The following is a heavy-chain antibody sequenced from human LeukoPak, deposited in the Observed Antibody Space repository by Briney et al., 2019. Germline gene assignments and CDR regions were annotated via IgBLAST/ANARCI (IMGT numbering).Heavy chain of an antibody. D-gene: IGHD2-21*01. J-gene: IGHJ4*02. CDR2: ISDDGTYT. CDR3: ASFGISWGSAY. V-gene: IGHV3-74*03. CDR1: GFSFSRHW. Sequence: GGSLRLSCAASGFSFSRHWMHWVRQAPVKGLVWVSRISDDGTYTANVDSVEGRFTISRDNVRNTLYLHMNSLRAEDTAVCYCASFGISWGSAYWGQGTLVTVSS.